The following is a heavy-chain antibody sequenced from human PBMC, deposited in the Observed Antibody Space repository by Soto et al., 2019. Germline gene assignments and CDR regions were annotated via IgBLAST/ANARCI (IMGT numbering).Heavy chain of an antibody. CDR3: AKDRGAGTYRLAS. Sequence: ASVKVSCKASGYTFTSYAMHWVRQAPGQRLEWMGWINAGNGNTKYSQKFQGRVTITRDTSASTAYMELSSLRSEDTAVYYCAKDRGAGTYRLASWGQGTLVTVSS. D-gene: IGHD6-19*01. CDR1: GYTFTSYA. J-gene: IGHJ5*02. CDR2: INAGNGNT. V-gene: IGHV1-3*01.